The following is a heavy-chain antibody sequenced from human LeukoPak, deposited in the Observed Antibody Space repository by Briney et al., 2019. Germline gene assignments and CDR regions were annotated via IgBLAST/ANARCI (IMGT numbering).Heavy chain of an antibody. CDR3: ARVHTIFGVVIIQNAFDI. CDR2: IYTSGST. J-gene: IGHJ3*02. D-gene: IGHD3-3*01. Sequence: PSQTLSLTCTVSGGSISSGSYYWSWIRQPAGKGLEWIGRIYTSGSTNYNPSLKSRVTISVDTSKNQFSLKLSSVTAADTAVYYCARVHTIFGVVIIQNAFDIWGQGTMVTVSS. CDR1: GGSISSGSYY. V-gene: IGHV4-61*02.